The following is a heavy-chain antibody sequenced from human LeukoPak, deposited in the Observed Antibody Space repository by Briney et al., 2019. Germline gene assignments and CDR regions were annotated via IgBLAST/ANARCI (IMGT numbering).Heavy chain of an antibody. D-gene: IGHD2-2*01. CDR2: ISDYNGNT. Sequence: ASVTVSFKGSGYTFTSYGISWVRQAPGQGVEWMGWISDYNGNTNYTQKLQGRVTMTTDTSTSTAYMELRSLRSDDTAVYYCARAPHIVVVPAAMEFAGWFDPCGQGTLFTVSS. CDR3: ARAPHIVVVPAAMEFAGWFDP. V-gene: IGHV1-18*01. J-gene: IGHJ5*02. CDR1: GYTFTSYG.